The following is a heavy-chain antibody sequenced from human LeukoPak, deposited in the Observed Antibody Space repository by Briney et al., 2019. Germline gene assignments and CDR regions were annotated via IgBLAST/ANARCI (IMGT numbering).Heavy chain of an antibody. D-gene: IGHD2-15*01. Sequence: GASVQVSRKSSLYALTHYVISGLRQAPGQGLAWMGWISAYNGNPNYGTKLQGRVTMTTDTSTSTAYMELKRLRSDDTAVYYCAREDCSGGSCYSLSLTPVFHVFDIWGQGTMVTVSS. CDR1: LYALTHYV. V-gene: IGHV1-18*01. CDR3: AREDCSGGSCYSLSLTPVFHVFDI. CDR2: ISAYNGNP. J-gene: IGHJ3*02.